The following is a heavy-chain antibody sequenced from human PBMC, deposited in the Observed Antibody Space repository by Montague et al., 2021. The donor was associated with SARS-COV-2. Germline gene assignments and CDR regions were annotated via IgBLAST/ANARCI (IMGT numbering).Heavy chain of an antibody. CDR2: ISSSVSAI. Sequence: SLRLSCAASGFTFSLYEMNWVRQAPGKGLEWVSFISSSVSAIYXXXSXXXRFXISRDNAKNSLYLQMNSLRAEDTAVYYCARDRRTVGATMDYYYFYGMDVWGQGTTVTVSS. V-gene: IGHV3-48*03. J-gene: IGHJ6*02. CDR1: GFTFSLYE. CDR3: ARDRRTVGATMDYYYFYGMDV. D-gene: IGHD1-26*01.